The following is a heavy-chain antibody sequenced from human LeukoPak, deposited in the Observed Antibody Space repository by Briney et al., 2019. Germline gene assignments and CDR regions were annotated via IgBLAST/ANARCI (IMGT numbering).Heavy chain of an antibody. V-gene: IGHV3-53*01. J-gene: IGHJ3*02. CDR2: IYSGGST. Sequence: GGSLRLSCAASGFPVSSNYMSWVRQAPGKGLEWVSVIYSGGSTYYADSVKGRFTISRDNSKNTLYLQMNSLRAEDTAVYYCASESQQLVTGDAFDIWGQGTMVTVSS. CDR1: GFPVSSNY. CDR3: ASESQQLVTGDAFDI. D-gene: IGHD6-13*01.